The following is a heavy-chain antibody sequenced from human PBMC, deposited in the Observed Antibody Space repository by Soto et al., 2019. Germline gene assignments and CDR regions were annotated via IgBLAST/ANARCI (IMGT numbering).Heavy chain of an antibody. D-gene: IGHD6-13*01. CDR2: MNPNSGNT. CDR1: GYTFTSYD. V-gene: IGHV1-8*01. Sequence: QVQLVQSGAEVKKPGDSVKVSCKASGYTFTSYDINWVRQATGQGLEWMGWMNPNSGNTGYAQKFQGXVXXXRXXSISTAYMELSSLKSEDTAVYYCARELSSSWRFDYWGQGTLVTVSS. CDR3: ARELSSSWRFDY. J-gene: IGHJ4*02.